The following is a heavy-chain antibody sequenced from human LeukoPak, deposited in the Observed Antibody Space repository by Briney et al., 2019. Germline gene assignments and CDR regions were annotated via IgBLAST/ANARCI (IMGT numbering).Heavy chain of an antibody. CDR2: INSDGSNT. CDR3: VRTTGWPDC. V-gene: IGHV3-74*01. Sequence: GGSLRLSCVASGFPFSSCWVHWVRQVPGKGLVWVSRINSDGSNTVYADSVKGRYTISRDNAKNTLYLQMNSLRAEDTAVYYCVRTTGWPDCWGQGTLATVSS. CDR1: GFPFSSCW. J-gene: IGHJ4*02. D-gene: IGHD6-19*01.